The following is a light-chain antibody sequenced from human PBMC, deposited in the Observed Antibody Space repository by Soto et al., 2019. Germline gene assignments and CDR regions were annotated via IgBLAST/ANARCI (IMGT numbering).Light chain of an antibody. J-gene: IGKJ1*01. Sequence: EIVLTQSPATLSVSLGDSATLSCRASQSVSLSLAWFQMRPGQPPRLLIYGASTRATDIPAGFSGSGSGTDFTLTISSLQSEDFAVYFCQQYHIWPSWTFGQGTKVEHK. CDR1: QSVSLS. V-gene: IGKV3-15*01. CDR2: GAS. CDR3: QQYHIWPSWT.